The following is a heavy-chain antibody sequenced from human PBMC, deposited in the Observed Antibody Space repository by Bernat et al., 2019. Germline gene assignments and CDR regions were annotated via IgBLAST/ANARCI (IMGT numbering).Heavy chain of an antibody. CDR1: GFTFDDYA. D-gene: IGHD2-2*01. V-gene: IGHV3-9*01. CDR3: AKDTGSSTSSLSYMDV. Sequence: EVQLVESGGGFVQPGRSLRLSCAASGFTFDDYAMHLVRQAPGKGLEWVSGISWNSGSIGYADSVKGRFTISRDNAKNSLYLQMNSLRAEDTALYYCAKDTGSSTSSLSYMDVWGKGTTVTVSS. CDR2: ISWNSGSI. J-gene: IGHJ6*03.